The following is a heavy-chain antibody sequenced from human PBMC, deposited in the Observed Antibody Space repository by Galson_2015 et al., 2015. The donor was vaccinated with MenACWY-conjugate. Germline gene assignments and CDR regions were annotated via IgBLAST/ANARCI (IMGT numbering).Heavy chain of an antibody. V-gene: IGHV1-3*01. Sequence: SVKVSCKASGYTFTTYAIHWVRQAPGQRLEWMGWINVGGGNTKYSQKFQGRVTITRDTSASTAYMDLSSLTSEDTAVYYCARGQYSVNYYVHDYWGQGTLVTVSS. J-gene: IGHJ4*02. CDR3: ARGQYSVNYYVHDY. CDR1: GYTFTTYA. D-gene: IGHD5/OR15-5a*01. CDR2: INVGGGNT.